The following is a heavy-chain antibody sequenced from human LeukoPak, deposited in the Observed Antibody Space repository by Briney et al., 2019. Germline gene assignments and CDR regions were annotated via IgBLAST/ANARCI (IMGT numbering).Heavy chain of an antibody. D-gene: IGHD3-10*01. CDR3: ARLCGSGSYAFDY. V-gene: IGHV4-59*08. J-gene: IGHJ4*02. Sequence: SETLSLTCTVSGGSISSYYWSWIRQSPGKGLEWIGYIYYSGSTNYNPSLKSRVTISVDTSKNQFSLKLSSVTAADTAVYYCARLCGSGSYAFDYWGQGTLVTVSS. CDR1: GGSISSYY. CDR2: IYYSGST.